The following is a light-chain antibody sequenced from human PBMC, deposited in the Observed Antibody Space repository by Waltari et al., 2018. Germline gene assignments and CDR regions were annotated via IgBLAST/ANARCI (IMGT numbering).Light chain of an antibody. CDR1: QSVGSN. Sequence: EILMTQSPATLSVSPGERAPVTCRASQSVGSNLAWYQHKPGQSPRLLIYPASTTAAGIPARFSGSGSGTEFTLTISSLQSEDFAIYYCQQYNNWPGTFGQGTRVEIK. CDR3: QQYNNWPGT. V-gene: IGKV3-15*01. J-gene: IGKJ1*01. CDR2: PAS.